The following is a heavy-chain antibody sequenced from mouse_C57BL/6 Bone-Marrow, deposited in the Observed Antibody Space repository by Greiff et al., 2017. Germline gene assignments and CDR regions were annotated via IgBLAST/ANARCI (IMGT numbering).Heavy chain of an antibody. CDR2: IDPSDSYT. CDR1: GYTFTSYW. V-gene: IGHV1-50*01. D-gene: IGHD3-2*02. CDR3: ARFLRLTWFAY. Sequence: QVQLQQPGAELVKPGASVKLSCKASGYTFTSYWMQWVKQRPGQGLEWIGEIDPSDSYTNYTQKFKGKATLTVDPSSSTAYMQLSSLTSEDSAVYYCARFLRLTWFAYWGQGTLVTVSA. J-gene: IGHJ3*01.